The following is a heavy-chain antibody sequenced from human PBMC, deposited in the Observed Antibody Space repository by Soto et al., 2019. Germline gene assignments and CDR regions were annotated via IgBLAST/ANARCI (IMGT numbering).Heavy chain of an antibody. J-gene: IGHJ4*02. Sequence: QVQLVESGGGVVQPGRSLRLSCAASGFTFSSYAMHWVRQAPGKGLEWVAVISYDGSNKYYADSVKGRFTISRDNSKNTLYLQMNSLRAEDTAVYYCARDLRLLWFGAPDYWGQGTLVTVSS. CDR3: ARDLRLLWFGAPDY. D-gene: IGHD3-10*01. CDR1: GFTFSSYA. V-gene: IGHV3-30-3*01. CDR2: ISYDGSNK.